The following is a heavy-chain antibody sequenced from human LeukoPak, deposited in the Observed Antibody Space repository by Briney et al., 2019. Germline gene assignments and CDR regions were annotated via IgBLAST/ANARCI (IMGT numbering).Heavy chain of an antibody. D-gene: IGHD1-26*01. V-gene: IGHV4-61*01. J-gene: IGHJ3*02. Sequence: PSETLSLTCTVSGGSVSSGSYYWSWIRQPPGKGLEWIGYIYYSGSTNYNPSLKSRVTISVDTSKNQFSLKLSSVTAADTAVYYCARDNPRGATTGAFDIWGQGTMVTVSS. CDR2: IYYSGST. CDR1: GGSVSSGSYY. CDR3: ARDNPRGATTGAFDI.